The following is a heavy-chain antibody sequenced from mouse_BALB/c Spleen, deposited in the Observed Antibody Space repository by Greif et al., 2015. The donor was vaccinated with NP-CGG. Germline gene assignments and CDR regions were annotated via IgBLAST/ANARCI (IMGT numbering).Heavy chain of an antibody. CDR2: IDPENGDT. J-gene: IGHJ4*01. CDR3: NMGLRYAMDY. V-gene: IGHV14-4*02. CDR1: GFNIKDYY. Sequence: VQLQQSGAELVRSGASVKLSCTASGFNIKDYYMHWVKQRPEQGLEWIGWIDPENGDTEYAPKFQGKATMTADTSSNTSCLQLSSLTSEDAAVYYCNMGLRYAMDYWGQGTSVTVSS.